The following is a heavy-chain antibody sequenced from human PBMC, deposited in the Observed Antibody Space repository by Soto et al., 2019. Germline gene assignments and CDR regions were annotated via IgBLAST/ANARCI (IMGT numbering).Heavy chain of an antibody. CDR1: GYSFTIDW. D-gene: IGHD3-22*01. Sequence: PGESLRISCNGSGYSFTIDWIGLVLRMPGKGLEWMWIIYPGDSDTRYSPSFQGQVTISADKSISTAYLQWSSLKASDTAMYYCAKSYYDSSGLSFDYWGQGHLVTVS. CDR3: AKSYYDSSGLSFDY. V-gene: IGHV5-51*01. J-gene: IGHJ4*02. CDR2: IYPGDSDT.